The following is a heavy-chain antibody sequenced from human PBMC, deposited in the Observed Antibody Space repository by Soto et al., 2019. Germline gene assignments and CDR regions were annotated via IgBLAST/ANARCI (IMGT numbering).Heavy chain of an antibody. Sequence: QVQLVQSGAEVKRPGASVKVSCKATGYTFTNYGFNWVRQAPGEGLEWMGWISAYNGNTKYAKKLQGRVTMTTDTSTSTAYMELRSLRSDDTAVYYCARDLGVGMEDCWGQGTQVTVSS. CDR2: ISAYNGNT. J-gene: IGHJ4*02. D-gene: IGHD3-10*01. V-gene: IGHV1-18*01. CDR1: GYTFTNYG. CDR3: ARDLGVGMEDC.